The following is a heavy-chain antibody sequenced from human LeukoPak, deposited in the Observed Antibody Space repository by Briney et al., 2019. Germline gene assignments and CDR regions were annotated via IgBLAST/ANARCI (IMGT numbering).Heavy chain of an antibody. D-gene: IGHD6-19*01. J-gene: IGHJ2*01. CDR2: IIPIFGTA. CDR3: ARAGIAVAGRNWYFDL. Sequence: ASVKVSCKASGGTFSSYAISWVRQAPGQGLEWMGGIIPIFGTANYAQKFQGRVTITAGESTSTAYMELSSLRSEDTAVYYCARAGIAVAGRNWYFDLWGRGTPVTVSS. V-gene: IGHV1-69*13. CDR1: GGTFSSYA.